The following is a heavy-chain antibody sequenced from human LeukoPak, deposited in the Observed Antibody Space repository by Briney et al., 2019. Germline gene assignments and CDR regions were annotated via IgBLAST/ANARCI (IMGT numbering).Heavy chain of an antibody. CDR3: ARHASLYGDYGGFAP. V-gene: IGHV4-39*01. D-gene: IGHD4-17*01. CDR2: IYYSGST. Sequence: SETLSLTCTVSGGSISSSSYYWGWIRQPPGKGLEWIGSIYYSGSTYYNPSLKSRVTISVDTSKNQFSLKLSSVTAADTAVYYCARHASLYGDYGGFAPWGQGTLVTVSS. J-gene: IGHJ5*02. CDR1: GGSISSSSYY.